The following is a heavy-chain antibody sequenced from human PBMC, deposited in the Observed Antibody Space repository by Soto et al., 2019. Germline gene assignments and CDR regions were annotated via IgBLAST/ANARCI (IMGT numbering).Heavy chain of an antibody. V-gene: IGHV3-74*01. J-gene: IGHJ4*02. CDR2: INSDGSST. CDR3: ARRGAVAGLHY. D-gene: IGHD6-19*01. CDR1: GFTFSSYW. Sequence: EVQLVESGGGLVQPGGSLRVSCAASGFTFSSYWMHCVRQAPGKGLVWVSRINSDGSSTSYADSVKGRFTISRDNAKNTLYLQMNSLRAEDTAIYYCARRGAVAGLHYWGQGTLVTVSS.